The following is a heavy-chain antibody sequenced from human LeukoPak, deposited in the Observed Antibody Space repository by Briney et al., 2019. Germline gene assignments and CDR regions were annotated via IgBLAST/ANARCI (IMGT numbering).Heavy chain of an antibody. CDR2: ISSSSSYI. Sequence: GGSLRLSCAASGFTFSSYSMNWVRQAPGKGLEWVSSISSSSSYIYYADSVRGRFTISRDNSRNTLYLQMNSLRAEDTAIYYCAKNGDRGAYCSGGTCYPYYYYYMDVWGKGTTVTISS. V-gene: IGHV3-21*04. J-gene: IGHJ6*03. CDR3: AKNGDRGAYCSGGTCYPYYYYYMDV. CDR1: GFTFSSYS. D-gene: IGHD2-15*01.